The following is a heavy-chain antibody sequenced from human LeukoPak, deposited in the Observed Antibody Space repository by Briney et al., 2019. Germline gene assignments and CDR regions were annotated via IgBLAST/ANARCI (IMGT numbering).Heavy chain of an antibody. Sequence: ASVKVSCTASGHIFTVDSIHWVRQAPGQGLEWMGWIHLNGGGTYRAQKFQDRVTLTKGTSISTAYMELNALTSVDTAVYYCATAQHCSGGTCHAWTDAFHVWGQGTRVTVSS. D-gene: IGHD2-15*01. CDR2: IHLNGGGT. J-gene: IGHJ3*01. V-gene: IGHV1-2*02. CDR3: ATAQHCSGGTCHAWTDAFHV. CDR1: GHIFTVDS.